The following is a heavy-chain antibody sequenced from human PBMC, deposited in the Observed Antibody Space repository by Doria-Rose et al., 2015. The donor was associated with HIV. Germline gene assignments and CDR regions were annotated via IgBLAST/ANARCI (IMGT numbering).Heavy chain of an antibody. CDR3: GRGTSTKVDY. Sequence: EWVSSISWNCNRIGYADSVKGRFTISRDSAKNSLYLQMNSLRAEDTALYYCGRGTSTKVDYWGQGTPVTVSS. D-gene: IGHD2-8*01. J-gene: IGHJ4*02. CDR2: ISWNCNRI. V-gene: IGHV3-9*01.